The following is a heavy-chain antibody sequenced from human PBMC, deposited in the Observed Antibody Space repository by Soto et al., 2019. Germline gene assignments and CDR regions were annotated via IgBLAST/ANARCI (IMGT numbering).Heavy chain of an antibody. CDR2: ISWNSGSI. Sequence: EVQLVESGGGLVQPGRSLRLSCAASGFTFDDYAIHWVRQAPVNVLEWVSGISWNSGSIGYADSVKGRFTISIDNAKNSLYLQMNSLRAEDTALYYCAKGQLVYFGVVGAFDIWGQGTMVTVSS. D-gene: IGHD3-3*01. CDR1: GFTFDDYA. J-gene: IGHJ3*02. V-gene: IGHV3-9*01. CDR3: AKGQLVYFGVVGAFDI.